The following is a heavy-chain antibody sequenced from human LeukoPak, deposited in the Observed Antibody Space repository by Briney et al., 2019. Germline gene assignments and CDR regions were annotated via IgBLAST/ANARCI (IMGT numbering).Heavy chain of an antibody. Sequence: PSETLSLTCTVSGGSISSSSYYWGWIRQPPGKGLEWIGSIYYTGASYYNPSLKSRVTISIDTSKKHFSLKLTSVTAADTAVYYCARGAPPQNWGQGTLVTVSS. CDR2: IYYTGAS. CDR3: ARGAPPQN. CDR1: GGSISSSSYY. J-gene: IGHJ4*02. V-gene: IGHV4-39*07.